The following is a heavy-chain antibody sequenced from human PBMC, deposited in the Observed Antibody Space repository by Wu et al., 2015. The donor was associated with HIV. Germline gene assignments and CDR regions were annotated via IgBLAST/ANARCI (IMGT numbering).Heavy chain of an antibody. CDR2: IIPVFGTT. Sequence: QVQLVQSGAEVKKPGSSVKVSCKVSGGTFSSYAINWVRQAPGQGLEWMGRIIPVFGTTNYAQKFQGRVTITADQSTSTAYMELSSLRSGDTAIYYCARSWPGDEDYDSSEDAFDIWGQGTMVTVS. V-gene: IGHV1-69*13. CDR1: GGTFSSYA. D-gene: IGHD3-22*01. CDR3: ARSWPGDEDYDSSEDAFDI. J-gene: IGHJ3*02.